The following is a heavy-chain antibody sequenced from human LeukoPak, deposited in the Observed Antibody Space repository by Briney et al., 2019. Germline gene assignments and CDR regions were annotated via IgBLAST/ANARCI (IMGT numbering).Heavy chain of an antibody. CDR2: ISSSGSYI. CDR3: ARSTTYSSGWYKAGDYYGMDV. J-gene: IGHJ6*02. V-gene: IGHV3-21*04. CDR1: GFTFSSYS. D-gene: IGHD6-19*01. Sequence: GGSLRLSCAASGFTFSSYSMNWVRQAPGKGLGWVSSISSSGSYIYYADSVKGRFTISRDNSKNTLYLQMNSLRAEDTAVYYCARSTTYSSGWYKAGDYYGMDVWGQGTTVTVSS.